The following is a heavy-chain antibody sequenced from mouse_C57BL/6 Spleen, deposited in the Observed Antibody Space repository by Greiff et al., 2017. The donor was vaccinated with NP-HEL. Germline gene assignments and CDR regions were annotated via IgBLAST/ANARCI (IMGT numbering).Heavy chain of an antibody. CDR1: GYTFTSYW. CDR2: IYPGSGST. D-gene: IGHD2-1*01. V-gene: IGHV1-55*01. J-gene: IGHJ2*01. Sequence: QVQLQQPGAELVKPGASVKMSCKASGYTFTSYWITWVKQRPGQGLEWIGDIYPGSGSTTYNEKFKSKATLTVDTSSSTAYMRLSTVTSEDSAVYNCAREGKTTGGGYGGKGITLTVSS. CDR3: AREGKTTGGGY.